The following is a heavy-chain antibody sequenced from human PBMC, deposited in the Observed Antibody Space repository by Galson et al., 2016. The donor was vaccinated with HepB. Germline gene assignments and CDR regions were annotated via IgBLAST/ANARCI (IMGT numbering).Heavy chain of an antibody. J-gene: IGHJ4*02. V-gene: IGHV3-23*01. D-gene: IGHD2-2*01. CDR2: IGGGGGNT. Sequence: SLRLSCAASGFTFSHYAMAWVRQAPGKGLEWVSTIGGGGGNTHYADSVKGRFTISRDNSKNTLYLQMNSLRVEDTAVYYCARVRYATLVVFSNPIDYWGQGTLVTVSS. CDR3: ARVRYATLVVFSNPIDY. CDR1: GFTFSHYA.